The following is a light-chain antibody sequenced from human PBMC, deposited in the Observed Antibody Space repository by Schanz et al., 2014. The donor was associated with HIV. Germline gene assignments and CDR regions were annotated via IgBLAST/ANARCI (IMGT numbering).Light chain of an antibody. J-gene: IGLJ3*02. V-gene: IGLV2-14*03. CDR1: SSDLGGSDY. CDR3: QSFDRSLSGSV. CDR2: DVR. Sequence: QSALTQPASVSGSPGQSITISCSGTSSDLGGSDYVSWYQQHPGRAPKVLIYDVRDRPSGVSNRFSGSKSGTSASLAITGLQAEDEADYFCQSFDRSLSGSVFGGGTKLTVL.